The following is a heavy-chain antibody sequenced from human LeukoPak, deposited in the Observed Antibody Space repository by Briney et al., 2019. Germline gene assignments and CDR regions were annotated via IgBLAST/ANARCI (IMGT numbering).Heavy chain of an antibody. J-gene: IGHJ3*02. CDR3: AKDGPPTYAFDI. CDR2: ISYDGSNK. CDR1: GFTFSSYA. Sequence: PGRSLRLSCAASGFTFSSYAMHWVRQAPGKGLEWVAVISYDGSNKYYADSVKGRFTISRDNSKNTLYLQMDSLRAEDTAVYYCAKDGPPTYAFDIWGQGTMVTVSS. V-gene: IGHV3-30*04.